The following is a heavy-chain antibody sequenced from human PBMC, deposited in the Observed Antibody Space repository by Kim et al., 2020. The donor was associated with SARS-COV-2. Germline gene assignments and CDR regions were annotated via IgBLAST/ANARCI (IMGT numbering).Heavy chain of an antibody. CDR3: ARNDILTGYPPDY. J-gene: IGHJ4*02. V-gene: IGHV4-34*01. D-gene: IGHD3-9*01. Sequence: HPSRKSRVTIAIDTSKNQFSLKVTSVTAADTAVYYCARNDILTGYPPDYWGQGTLVTVSS.